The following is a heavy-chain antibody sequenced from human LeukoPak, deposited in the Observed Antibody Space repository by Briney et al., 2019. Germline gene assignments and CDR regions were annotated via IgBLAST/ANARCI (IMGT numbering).Heavy chain of an antibody. Sequence: PSETLSLTCTVSGGSIRRSSYYWGWTRQPPGKGLEWIGSIYYTGSTYYNPALKSRITMSIDTSKNQFSLKLSSVTAADTAVYYCARHGDGVNVDAFDTWGQGTMVTVSS. CDR2: IYYTGST. CDR3: ARHGDGVNVDAFDT. D-gene: IGHD4-23*01. V-gene: IGHV4-39*01. CDR1: GGSIRRSSYY. J-gene: IGHJ3*02.